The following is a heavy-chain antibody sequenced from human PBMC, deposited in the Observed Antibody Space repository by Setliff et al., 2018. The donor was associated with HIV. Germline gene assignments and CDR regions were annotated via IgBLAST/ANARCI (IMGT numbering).Heavy chain of an antibody. CDR3: AKDGEGYDILTGLGY. V-gene: IGHV3-23*01. CDR1: GFTFGDYS. D-gene: IGHD3-9*01. J-gene: IGHJ4*02. CDR2: ISGSGGNT. Sequence: LRLSCTASGFTFGDYSMTWVRQAPGKGLKWVSTISGSGGNTYYADSVKGRFTISRDNSKNTLYLQMNSLRAEDTAVYYCAKDGEGYDILTGLGYWGQGTLVTVSS.